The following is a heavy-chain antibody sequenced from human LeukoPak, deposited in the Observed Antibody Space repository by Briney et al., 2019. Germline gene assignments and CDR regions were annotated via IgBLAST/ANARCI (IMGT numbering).Heavy chain of an antibody. CDR3: ARRRYNWNAIDY. Sequence: QTGGSLRLSCAASGFTFSKNAMSWVRQAPGKGLEWVSAMSGSGDSSYYADSVKGRITISRDNAKNSLYLQMNSLRAEDTAVYYCARRRYNWNAIDYWGQGTLVTVSS. CDR1: GFTFSKNA. J-gene: IGHJ4*02. D-gene: IGHD1-20*01. CDR2: MSGSGDSS. V-gene: IGHV3-23*01.